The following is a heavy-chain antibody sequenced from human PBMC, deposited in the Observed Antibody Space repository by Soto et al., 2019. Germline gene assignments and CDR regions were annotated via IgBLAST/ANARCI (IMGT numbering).Heavy chain of an antibody. CDR3: AKDRGRFGLDAFDI. CDR2: ISGSGGST. J-gene: IGHJ3*02. D-gene: IGHD3-10*01. Sequence: GKGLEWVSAISGSGGSTYYADSVKGRFTISRDNSKNTLYLQMNSLRAEDTAVYYCAKDRGRFGLDAFDIWGQGTTVTVAS. V-gene: IGHV3-23*01.